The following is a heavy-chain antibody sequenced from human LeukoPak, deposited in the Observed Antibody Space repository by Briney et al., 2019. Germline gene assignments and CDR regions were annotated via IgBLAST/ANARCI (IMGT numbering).Heavy chain of an antibody. V-gene: IGHV4-39*01. Sequence: SETLSLTCTVSGGSISSSSYYWGWIRQPPGKGLEWIGSIYYSGSTYYNPSLKSRVTISVDTSKNQFSLKLSSVTAADTAVYYCAGLQAVAPKYYFDYWGQGTLVTVSS. CDR3: AGLQAVAPKYYFDY. CDR1: GGSISSSSYY. J-gene: IGHJ4*02. D-gene: IGHD6-19*01. CDR2: IYYSGST.